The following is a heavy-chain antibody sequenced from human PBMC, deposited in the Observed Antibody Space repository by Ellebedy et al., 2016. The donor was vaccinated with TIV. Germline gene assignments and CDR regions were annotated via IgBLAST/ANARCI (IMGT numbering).Heavy chain of an antibody. V-gene: IGHV3-74*01. Sequence: PGGSLRLSCAASGFTFSSYWMHWVRQVPGTGLVWVSRISSDGSNTNYADSVKGRLTISRDNAKNTLYLQMNSLRAEDTAVYYCARDQIDYYHSSGDDFDYWGQGTLVTVSS. J-gene: IGHJ4*02. D-gene: IGHD3-22*01. CDR2: ISSDGSNT. CDR3: ARDQIDYYHSSGDDFDY. CDR1: GFTFSSYW.